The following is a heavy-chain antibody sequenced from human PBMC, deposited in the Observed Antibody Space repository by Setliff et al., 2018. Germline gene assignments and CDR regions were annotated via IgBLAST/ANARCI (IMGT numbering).Heavy chain of an antibody. CDR1: GASISSSSYY. CDR3: ARTDDYYNFYAY. CDR2: IFYGGST. V-gene: IGHV4-39*07. J-gene: IGHJ4*02. D-gene: IGHD3-3*01. Sequence: SETLSLTCTVSGASISSSSYYWAWIRQPPGRGLELIGSIFYGGSTYYKPSLKSRVTISIDASKNQFSLKLDSVTAADTAVYYCARTDDYYNFYAYWGQGTLVTVSS.